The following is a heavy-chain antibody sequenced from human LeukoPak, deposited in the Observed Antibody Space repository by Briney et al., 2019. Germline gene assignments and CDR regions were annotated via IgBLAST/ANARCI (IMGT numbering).Heavy chain of an antibody. J-gene: IGHJ6*03. Sequence: GASVKVSCKASGGTFSSYAISWVRQAPGQGLEWMGGIIPIFGTANYAQKLQGRVTMTTDTSTSTAYMELRSLRSDDTAVYYCARVYCSSTSCYIRSRYYYYYMDVWGKGTTVTVSS. D-gene: IGHD2-2*02. CDR1: GGTFSSYA. V-gene: IGHV1-69*05. CDR2: IIPIFGTA. CDR3: ARVYCSSTSCYIRSRYYYYYMDV.